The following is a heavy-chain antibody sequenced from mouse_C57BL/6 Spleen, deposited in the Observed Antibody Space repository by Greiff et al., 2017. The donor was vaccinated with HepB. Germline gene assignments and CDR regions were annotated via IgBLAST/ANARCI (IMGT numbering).Heavy chain of an antibody. CDR2: ISDGGSYT. CDR1: GFTFSSYA. J-gene: IGHJ4*01. Sequence: EVKLVESGGGLVKPGGSLKLSCAASGFTFSSYAMSWVRQTPEKRLEWVATISDGGSYTYYPDNVKGRFTISRDNAKNNLYLQMSHLKSEDTAMYYCARDSPYYYGSTLYAMDYWGQGTSVTVSS. V-gene: IGHV5-4*01. D-gene: IGHD1-1*01. CDR3: ARDSPYYYGSTLYAMDY.